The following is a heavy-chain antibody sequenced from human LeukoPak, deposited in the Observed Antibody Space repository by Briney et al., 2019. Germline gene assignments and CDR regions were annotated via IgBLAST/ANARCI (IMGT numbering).Heavy chain of an antibody. Sequence: QPGGSLRLSCAASGFTFSSYGMHWVRQAPGKGLEWVAVIWYDASNRYYADSVKGRFTISRDNSKNTLYLQMNSLRAEDTAVYFCARDLAAAATWFGPWGQGTLVTVSS. J-gene: IGHJ5*02. CDR3: ARDLAAAATWFGP. V-gene: IGHV3-33*01. CDR1: GFTFSSYG. CDR2: IWYDASNR. D-gene: IGHD6-13*01.